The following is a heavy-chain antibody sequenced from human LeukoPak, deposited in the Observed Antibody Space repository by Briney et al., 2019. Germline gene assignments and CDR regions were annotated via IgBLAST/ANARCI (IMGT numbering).Heavy chain of an antibody. CDR1: GYTFTGYY. D-gene: IGHD2-2*01. V-gene: IGHV1-2*02. CDR3: ARGQYCSSTSCSFDY. CDR2: INPNSGGT. J-gene: IGHJ4*02. Sequence: GASVKVSCKASGYTFTGYYMHWVRQAPGQGLAWMGWINPNSGGTNYAQKFQGRVTMTRDTSISTAYMELSRLRSDDTAVYYCARGQYCSSTSCSFDYWGQGTLVTVSS.